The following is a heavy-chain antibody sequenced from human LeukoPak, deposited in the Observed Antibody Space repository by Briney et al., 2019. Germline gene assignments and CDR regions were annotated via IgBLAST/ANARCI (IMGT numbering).Heavy chain of an antibody. V-gene: IGHV3-21*01. CDR3: ARRFDY. CDR1: GFTVSSNY. J-gene: IGHJ4*02. Sequence: GGSLRLSCAASGFTVSSNYMSWVRQAPGKGLEWVSYIDSDTDDIHYADSVKGRFTISRDNAKNSLYLQMSSLRAEDTAVYYCARRFDYWGQGTLVTVSS. CDR2: IDSDTDDI.